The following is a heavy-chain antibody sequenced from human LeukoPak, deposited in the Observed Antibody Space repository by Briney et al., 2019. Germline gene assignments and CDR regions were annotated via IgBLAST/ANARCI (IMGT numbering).Heavy chain of an antibody. CDR3: ANGAFRLYYIDV. CDR2: ISSRSSYI. V-gene: IGHV3-21*01. J-gene: IGHJ6*03. D-gene: IGHD2-8*01. CDR1: GVTFSSYS. Sequence: GGSLRLSRAASGVTFSSYSMNWVRQAPGKGLEWVLSISSRSSYIYYADSLKGRFTISRDNAKNSLYLHMNSLRAEDTVVYYCANGAFRLYYIDVWGKGTTVTVSS.